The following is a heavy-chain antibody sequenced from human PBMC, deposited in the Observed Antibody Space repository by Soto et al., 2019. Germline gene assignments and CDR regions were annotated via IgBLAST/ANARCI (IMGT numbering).Heavy chain of an antibody. J-gene: IGHJ4*02. CDR3: ARWAVSGSQRFDY. CDR2: IYYSGNT. Sequence: QLQLQESGPGLVKPSETLSLTCTVSGGSISSTNYFWGWIRQPPGKGLEWIGNIYYSGNTYHNPSLKSPVTISVDTSKNQFSLKLNSVTAADTAVYYCARWAVSGSQRFDYWGQGTLVTVSS. V-gene: IGHV4-39*01. D-gene: IGHD6-19*01. CDR1: GGSISSTNYF.